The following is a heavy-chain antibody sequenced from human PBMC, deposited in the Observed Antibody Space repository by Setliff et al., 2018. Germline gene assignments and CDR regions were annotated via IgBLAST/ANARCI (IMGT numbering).Heavy chain of an antibody. Sequence: GASVKVSCKTSAYTFSGYYIHWVRQAPGQGLQWMGWINPNFGDTNYAPKFQGRVTMAWDTSISTAYMDLSRLTSDDTATYYCAGVDVLTASPFWGQGTLVTVSS. V-gene: IGHV1-2*02. D-gene: IGHD3-9*01. CDR3: AGVDVLTASPF. CDR1: AYTFSGYY. J-gene: IGHJ4*02. CDR2: INPNFGDT.